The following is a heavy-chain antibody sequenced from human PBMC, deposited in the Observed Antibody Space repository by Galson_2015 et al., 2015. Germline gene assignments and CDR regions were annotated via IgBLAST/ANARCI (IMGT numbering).Heavy chain of an antibody. CDR3: AKRGGSDSAGTCDD. V-gene: IGHV3-23*01. CDR2: ISASGTTT. J-gene: IGHJ4*02. D-gene: IGHD1-26*01. Sequence: SLRLSCAASGFTFSSYAMNWVRQAPGKGLEWVSAISASGTTTFYADSVEGRFAISRDDSKSTLYLQMNSLRAEDTAVYYCAKRGGSDSAGTCDDWGQGTLVTVSS. CDR1: GFTFSSYA.